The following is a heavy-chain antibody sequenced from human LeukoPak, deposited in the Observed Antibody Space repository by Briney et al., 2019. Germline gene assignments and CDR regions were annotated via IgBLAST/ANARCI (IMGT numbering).Heavy chain of an antibody. Sequence: PGGSLRLSCAASGFTFSSYAMSWVRQAPGKGLEWVANIKQDGSEKYYVDSVKGRFTISRDNAKNSVYLQMNSLRAEDTAVYYCARDRRGCSITSCDYDCYYGMDVWGQGTTVTVSS. CDR1: GFTFSSYA. D-gene: IGHD2-2*01. CDR3: ARDRRGCSITSCDYDCYYGMDV. CDR2: IKQDGSEK. J-gene: IGHJ6*02. V-gene: IGHV3-7*01.